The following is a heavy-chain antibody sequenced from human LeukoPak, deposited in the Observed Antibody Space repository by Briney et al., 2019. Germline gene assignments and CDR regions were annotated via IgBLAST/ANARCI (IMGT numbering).Heavy chain of an antibody. CDR2: ISSGSSTI. CDR1: GFTFSSYG. Sequence: GGSLRLSCAASGFTFSSYGMNWVRQAPGKGLEWVSYISSGSSTIYYAESVKGRFTISRDNAKNSLYVRMNGLRAEDTAVYYCARTLYSGSSFDYWGQGTLVTVSS. V-gene: IGHV3-48*01. D-gene: IGHD1-26*01. J-gene: IGHJ4*02. CDR3: ARTLYSGSSFDY.